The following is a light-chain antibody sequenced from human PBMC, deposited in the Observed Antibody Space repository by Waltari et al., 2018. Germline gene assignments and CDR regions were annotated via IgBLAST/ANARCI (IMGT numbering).Light chain of an antibody. CDR1: SSDIVGYNY. V-gene: IGLV2-14*01. CDR2: DVA. J-gene: IGLJ2*01. Sequence: QSALPQPASVSGSPGQSSTLSCPGTSSDIVGYNYVSWYQQHPGKAPKLMIFDVARWPSGVSNRFSGSKSGNTASLTISGLQAEDEADYYCASYTTTRTVVFGGGTKVTVL. CDR3: ASYTTTRTVV.